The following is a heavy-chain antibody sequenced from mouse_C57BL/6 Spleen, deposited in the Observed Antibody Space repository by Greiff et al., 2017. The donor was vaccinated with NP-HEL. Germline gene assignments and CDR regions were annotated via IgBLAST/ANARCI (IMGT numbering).Heavy chain of an antibody. Sequence: VQLQQSGSELRSPGSSVKLSCKDFDSEVFPIAYMSWVRQKPGHGFEWIGGILPSIGRTIYGEKFEDKATLDADTLSNTAYLELNSLTSEDSAIYYCARHYYGSSSLGYFDVWGTGTTVTVSS. V-gene: IGHV15-2*01. D-gene: IGHD1-1*01. J-gene: IGHJ1*03. CDR3: ARHYYGSSSLGYFDV. CDR2: ILPSIGRT. CDR1: DSEVFPIAY.